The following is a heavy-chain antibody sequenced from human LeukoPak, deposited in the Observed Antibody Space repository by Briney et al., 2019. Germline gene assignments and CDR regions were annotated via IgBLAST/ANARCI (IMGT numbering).Heavy chain of an antibody. CDR1: GFTFSSYA. Sequence: PGGSLRLSCAASGFTFSSYAVSWIRQPPGKGLEWIGYIYYSGSTNYNPSLKSRVTISVDTSKNQFSLKLSSVTAADTAVYYCARLLSSSGYYYYRRSWYFDYWGQGTLVTVSS. D-gene: IGHD3-22*01. CDR3: ARLLSSSGYYYYRRSWYFDY. J-gene: IGHJ4*02. CDR2: IYYSGST. V-gene: IGHV4-59*08.